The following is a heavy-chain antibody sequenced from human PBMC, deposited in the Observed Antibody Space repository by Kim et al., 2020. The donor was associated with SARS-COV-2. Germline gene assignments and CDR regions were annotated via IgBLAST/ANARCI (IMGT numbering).Heavy chain of an antibody. Sequence: GGSLRLSCAASGFTFSDYYMSWIRQAPGKGLEWVSYISSSGSTIYYADSVKGRFTISRDNAKNSLYLQMNSLRAEDTAVYYCARGWRWLRFPRAHHGVYAFDIWGQGTMVTVSS. CDR1: GFTFSDYY. J-gene: IGHJ3*02. CDR2: ISSSGSTI. V-gene: IGHV3-11*01. D-gene: IGHD5-12*01. CDR3: ARGWRWLRFPRAHHGVYAFDI.